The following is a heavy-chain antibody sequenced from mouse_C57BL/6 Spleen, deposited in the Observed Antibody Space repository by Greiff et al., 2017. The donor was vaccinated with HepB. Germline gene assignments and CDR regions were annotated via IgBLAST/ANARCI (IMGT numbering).Heavy chain of an antibody. J-gene: IGHJ3*01. CDR2: IYPGSGST. Sequence: QVQLQQPGAELVKPGASVKMSCKASGYTFTSYWITWVKQRPGQGLEWIGDIYPGSGSTNYNEKFKSKATLTVDTSSSTAYMQLSSLTSEDSAVYYCARSYEYDSWFAYWGQGTLVTVSA. D-gene: IGHD2-4*01. CDR3: ARSYEYDSWFAY. V-gene: IGHV1-55*01. CDR1: GYTFTSYW.